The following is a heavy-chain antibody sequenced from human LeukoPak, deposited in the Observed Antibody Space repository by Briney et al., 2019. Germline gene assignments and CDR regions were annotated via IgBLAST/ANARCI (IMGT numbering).Heavy chain of an antibody. J-gene: IGHJ4*02. CDR3: ARRGGATVFDY. V-gene: IGHV4-31*03. D-gene: IGHD1-26*01. CDR1: GGSISSGGYY. Sequence: PSETLSLTCTVSGGSISSGGYYWSWIRQHPGKGLEWIGYIYYSGSTYYNPSLKSRVTISVDTSKNQFSLKLSSMTAADTAVFYCARRGGATVFDYWGQGTLVTVSS. CDR2: IYYSGST.